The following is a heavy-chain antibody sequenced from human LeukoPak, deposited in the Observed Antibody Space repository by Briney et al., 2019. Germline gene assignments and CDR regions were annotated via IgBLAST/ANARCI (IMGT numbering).Heavy chain of an antibody. J-gene: IGHJ3*02. CDR1: GFTFSSYG. V-gene: IGHV3-33*01. CDR3: ARGNSDAFDI. Sequence: GGSLRLSCAASGFTFSSYGMHWVRQAPGKGLEWVAAIWYDGSIQYYADSVKGRFTISRDNSKNTLYLQMDSLRAEDTAVYYCARGNSDAFDIWGHGTMVTVSS. CDR2: IWYDGSIQ. D-gene: IGHD4-23*01.